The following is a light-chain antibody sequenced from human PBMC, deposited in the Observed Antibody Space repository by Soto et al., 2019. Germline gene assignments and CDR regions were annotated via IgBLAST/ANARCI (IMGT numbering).Light chain of an antibody. Sequence: DIQMTQSPSSLSASVGDRVTITCQASQDISNYLNWYQQKPWKAPKLLIYDASNLERGVPSRFSGRGSGTDFTVNISSLQTEDIATYYCQQYDNLPLTFGGGTNVEIK. CDR3: QQYDNLPLT. J-gene: IGKJ4*01. V-gene: IGKV1-33*01. CDR2: DAS. CDR1: QDISNY.